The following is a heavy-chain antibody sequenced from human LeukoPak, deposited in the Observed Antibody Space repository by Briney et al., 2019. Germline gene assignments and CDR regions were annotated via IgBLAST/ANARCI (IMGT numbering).Heavy chain of an antibody. D-gene: IGHD2/OR15-2a*01. Sequence: EGSLRLSCAASGFTFSSYAMSWVRQAPGKGLEWVSAVSGSGGSTYYADSVKGRFTISRDNSKNTLYLQMNSLRAEDTAVYYCAKDGDRGVISINWFDPWGQGTLVTVSS. CDR2: VSGSGGST. CDR1: GFTFSSYA. CDR3: AKDGDRGVISINWFDP. V-gene: IGHV3-23*01. J-gene: IGHJ5*02.